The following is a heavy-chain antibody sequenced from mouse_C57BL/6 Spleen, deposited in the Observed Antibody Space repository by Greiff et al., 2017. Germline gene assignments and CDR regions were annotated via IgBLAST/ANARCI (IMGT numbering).Heavy chain of an antibody. CDR3: AREEAY. J-gene: IGHJ3*01. CDR2: ISSGGSYT. Sequence: EVQGVESGGDLVKPGGSLKLSCAASGFTFSSYGMSWVRQTPDKRLEWVATISSGGSYTYYPDSVKGRFTIYRDNAKNTLYLQMSSLKSEDTAMYYCAREEAYWGQGTLVTVSA. CDR1: GFTFSSYG. V-gene: IGHV5-6*01.